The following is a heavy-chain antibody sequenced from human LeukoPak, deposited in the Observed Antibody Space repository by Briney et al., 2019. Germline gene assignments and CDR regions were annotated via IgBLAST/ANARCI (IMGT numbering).Heavy chain of an antibody. CDR1: RFTFSSYA. D-gene: IGHD3-9*01. Sequence: QPGGSLRLSCAASRFTFSSYAMSWVRQAPGKGLEWVGFIRSKAYGGTTEYAASVKGRFTISRDDSKSIAYLQMNSLKTEDTAVYYCTRGVRYFDYWGQGTLVTVSS. J-gene: IGHJ4*02. CDR2: IRSKAYGGTT. CDR3: TRGVRYFDY. V-gene: IGHV3-49*04.